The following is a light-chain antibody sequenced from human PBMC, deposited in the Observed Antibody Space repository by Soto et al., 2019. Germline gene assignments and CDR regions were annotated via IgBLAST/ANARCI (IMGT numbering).Light chain of an antibody. J-gene: IGKJ1*01. V-gene: IGKV3-15*01. Sequence: IVLTQPPATLSLSPGERATPSCRASHNIYSNIAWYQQRPGQAPRLLIYDTSTRATGIPARFSGSGSGTEFTLTISSLESEDFAVYYCQQYNTWPPRTFGQGTKVDIK. CDR2: DTS. CDR1: HNIYSN. CDR3: QQYNTWPPRT.